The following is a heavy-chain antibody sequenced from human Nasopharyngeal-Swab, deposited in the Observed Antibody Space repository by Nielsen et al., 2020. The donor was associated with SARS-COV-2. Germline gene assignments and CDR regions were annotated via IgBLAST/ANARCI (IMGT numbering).Heavy chain of an antibody. Sequence: ASVKVSCKASGYTFITFGITWVRQAPGQGLEWMGWISAYNGNTNYAQKFQDRVTMTTDTSKTTAYMELRGLKTDDTAVYYCARDNESGDYYAYDIWGQGTTVTVSS. D-gene: IGHD4-17*01. CDR2: ISAYNGNT. CDR1: GYTFITFG. CDR3: ARDNESGDYYAYDI. V-gene: IGHV1-18*01. J-gene: IGHJ3*02.